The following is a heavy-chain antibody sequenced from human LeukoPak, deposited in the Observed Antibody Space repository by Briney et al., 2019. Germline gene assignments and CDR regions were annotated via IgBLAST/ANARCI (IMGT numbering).Heavy chain of an antibody. V-gene: IGHV3-74*01. D-gene: IGHD5/OR15-5a*01. J-gene: IGHJ4*02. CDR3: ARRIASTWGSIDY. CDR2: IYSDGSST. CDR1: GFTFSSYW. Sequence: GGSLRLSCAASGFTFSSYWMYWVRQAPGKGLVWVSRIYSDGSSTSYADSVKGRFTISRDNAKNTLYLQMSSLRAEDTAVYYCARRIASTWGSIDYWGQGTLVTVSS.